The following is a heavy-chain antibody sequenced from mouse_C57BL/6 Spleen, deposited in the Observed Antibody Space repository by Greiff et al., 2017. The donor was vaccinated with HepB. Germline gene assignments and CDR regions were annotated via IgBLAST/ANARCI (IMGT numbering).Heavy chain of an antibody. V-gene: IGHV5-17*01. CDR1: GFTFSDYG. J-gene: IGHJ2*01. D-gene: IGHD1-1*01. CDR2: ISSGSSTI. Sequence: EVQLVESGGGLVKPGGSLKLSCAASGFTFSDYGMHWVRQAPEKGLEWVAYISSGSSTIYYADTVKDRFTISRDNAKNTLFLQMTSLRSEDTAMYYCARKTTVVENFEYWGQGTTLTVSS. CDR3: ARKTTVVENFEY.